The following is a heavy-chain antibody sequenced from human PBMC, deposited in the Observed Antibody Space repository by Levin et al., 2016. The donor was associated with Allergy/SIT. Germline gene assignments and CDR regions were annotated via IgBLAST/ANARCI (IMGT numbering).Heavy chain of an antibody. CDR1: GFTFSSYG. CDR2: ISYDGSNK. V-gene: IGHV3-30*18. CDR3: AKVTVDTAMVTFFDY. J-gene: IGHJ4*02. D-gene: IGHD5-18*01. Sequence: GESLKISCAASGFTFSSYGMHWVRQAPGKGLEWVAVISYDGSNKYYADSVRGRFTISRDNSKNTLYLQMNSLRAEDTAVYYCAKVTVDTAMVTFFDYWGQGTLVTVSS.